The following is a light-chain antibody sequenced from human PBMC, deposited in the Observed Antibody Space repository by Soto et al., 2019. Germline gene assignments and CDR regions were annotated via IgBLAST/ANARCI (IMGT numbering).Light chain of an antibody. J-gene: IGLJ2*01. V-gene: IGLV1-47*01. CDR1: TSNIEKYY. CDR3: AAWDDSLSVV. Sequence: QSVLTQPPSASGTPGQRVTISCSGSTSNIEKYYVYWYQQLPGTAPKLLIYRNNERPSGVPDRFSGSKSGTSASLAISGLRSGDEADYFCAAWDDSLSVVFGGGTKVTVL. CDR2: RNN.